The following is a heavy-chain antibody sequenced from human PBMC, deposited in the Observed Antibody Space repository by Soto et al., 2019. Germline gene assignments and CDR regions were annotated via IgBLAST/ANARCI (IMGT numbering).Heavy chain of an antibody. CDR3: ARDSDSRTFDP. CDR1: GFTFSSYS. J-gene: IGHJ5*02. Sequence: GGSLRLSCAASGFTFSSYSMNWVRQAPGKGLEWVSSISSSSSYIYYADSVKGRFTISRDNAKNSLYLQMNSLRAEDTAVYYCARDSDSRTFDPWGQGTRVTVSS. D-gene: IGHD6-13*01. CDR2: ISSSSSYI. V-gene: IGHV3-21*01.